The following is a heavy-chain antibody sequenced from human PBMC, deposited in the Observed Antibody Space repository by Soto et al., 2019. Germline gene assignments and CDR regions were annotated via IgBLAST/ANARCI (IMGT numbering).Heavy chain of an antibody. Sequence: QVQLVQSGAELKKPGASVKVSCKASGYTFTGHYMYWVRQAPGQGLEWMGWINPDNGGTSYAQKFQGRVTMTTDTSINTAYMELSRLRSDDTAVYYCAREVGKVGYSSSSCDYWGQGSLVTVST. CDR2: INPDNGGT. D-gene: IGHD6-6*01. V-gene: IGHV1-2*02. CDR1: GYTFTGHY. CDR3: AREVGKVGYSSSSCDY. J-gene: IGHJ4*02.